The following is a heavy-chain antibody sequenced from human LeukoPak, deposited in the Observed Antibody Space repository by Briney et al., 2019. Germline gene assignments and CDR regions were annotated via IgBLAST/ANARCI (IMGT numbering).Heavy chain of an antibody. V-gene: IGHV3-53*01. Sequence: GGSLRLSCAASGFTVSSNYMSWVRQAPGKGLEWVSVIYTGGSTYYADSVKGRFTISRDNSKNTLYLQMNSLRAEDTAVYYCARVWYYSGWYRKWGQGTLVTVSS. CDR3: ARVWYYSGWYRK. CDR1: GFTVSSNY. CDR2: IYTGGST. D-gene: IGHD6-19*01. J-gene: IGHJ4*02.